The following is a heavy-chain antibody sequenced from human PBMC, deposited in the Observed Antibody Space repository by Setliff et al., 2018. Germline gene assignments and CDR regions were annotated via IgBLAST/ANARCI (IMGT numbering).Heavy chain of an antibody. CDR2: INQDGSQK. V-gene: IGHV3-7*03. Sequence: GVLRLSCAASGFTFSSYWMAWVRQAPGKGLEWVANINQDGSQKYYVDSVKGRFTISRDNAKNSLYLQVNSLRVEDTALYYCARDPTRKFDYWGQGTLVTVSS. CDR1: GFTFSSYW. CDR3: ARDPTRKFDY. J-gene: IGHJ4*02.